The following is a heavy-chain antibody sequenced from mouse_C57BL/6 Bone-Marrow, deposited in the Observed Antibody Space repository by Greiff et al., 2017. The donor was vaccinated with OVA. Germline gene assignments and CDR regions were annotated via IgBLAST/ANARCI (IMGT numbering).Heavy chain of an antibody. V-gene: IGHV1-42*01. D-gene: IGHD4-1*01. J-gene: IGHJ3*01. Sequence: EVKLMESGPELVKPGASVKLSCKASGYSFTGYYMNWVKQSPEKSLEWIGEINPSTGGTTYNQKFKAKATLTVDKSSSTAYMQLKSLTSEDSAVYYCARGGTSPFAYGGQGTVVTVSA. CDR1: GYSFTGYY. CDR2: INPSTGGT. CDR3: ARGGTSPFAY.